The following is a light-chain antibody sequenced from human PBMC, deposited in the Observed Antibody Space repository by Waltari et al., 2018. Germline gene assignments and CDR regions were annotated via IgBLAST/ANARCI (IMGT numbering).Light chain of an antibody. V-gene: IGKV4-1*01. Sequence: DIVMTQSPDSLAVSLGERATINCKSSQSVLYSSNNKNDLAWYQQKPRQPPKLLMYWASTRESGVPDRFSGGGSGTDFTLTISSLQAEDVAVYYCQQYYSTPWTFGQGTKVEIK. CDR2: WAS. CDR3: QQYYSTPWT. J-gene: IGKJ1*01. CDR1: QSVLYSSNNKND.